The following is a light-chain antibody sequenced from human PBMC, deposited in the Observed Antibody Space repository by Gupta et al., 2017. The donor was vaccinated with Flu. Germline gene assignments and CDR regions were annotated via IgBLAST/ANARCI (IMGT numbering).Light chain of an antibody. Sequence: QMTQSPSSLSASIGDRVTITCRASQSIATLNWYQQTPGKSPKLLIYATASLQTGVPSRFSGSGSGTEFALTISGLHPEDFETYYGQLGRTFGQGTKVEVK. V-gene: IGKV1-39*01. J-gene: IGKJ1*01. CDR1: QSIAT. CDR3: QLGRT. CDR2: ATA.